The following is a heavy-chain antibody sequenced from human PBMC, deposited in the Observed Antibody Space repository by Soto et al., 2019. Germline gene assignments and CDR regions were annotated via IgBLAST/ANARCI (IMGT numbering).Heavy chain of an antibody. CDR2: IYYSGST. CDR3: ARISPITIFGVVIGRFDP. J-gene: IGHJ5*02. Sequence: SETLSLTCTVSGGSISSYYWSWIRQPPGKGLERIGYIYYSGSTNYNPSLKSRVTISVDTSKNQSSLKLSSVTAADTAVYYCARISPITIFGVVIGRFDPWGQGTLVTVSS. V-gene: IGHV4-59*01. CDR1: GGSISSYY. D-gene: IGHD3-3*01.